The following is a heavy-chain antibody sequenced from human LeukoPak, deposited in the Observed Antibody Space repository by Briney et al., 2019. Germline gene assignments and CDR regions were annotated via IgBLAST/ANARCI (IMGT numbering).Heavy chain of an antibody. D-gene: IGHD5-12*01. Sequence: SETLSLTCTVSGGSISSRSHYWGWIRQPPGTGLEWIGTSFYSGYTYYNPSLKSRVTISVDTSKNQFSLKLDSVTAADTAVYYCARHSGAPFGPKDVWGQGTTVIVTS. CDR3: ARHSGAPFGPKDV. CDR1: GGSISSRSHY. CDR2: SFYSGYT. J-gene: IGHJ6*02. V-gene: IGHV4-39*01.